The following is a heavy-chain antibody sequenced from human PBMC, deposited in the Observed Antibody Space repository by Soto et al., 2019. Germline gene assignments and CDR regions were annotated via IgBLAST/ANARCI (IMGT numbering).Heavy chain of an antibody. CDR1: GVTVSSYH. Sequence: GSLRLSCAASGVTVSSYHMSWVRQAPGKGLEWVSVLYSAGSADFADSVKGRFTISRDNSKNTLYLQMSSLRAEDTAVYYCARVHSSSYHYFEYWGQGTLVTVSS. D-gene: IGHD6-13*01. CDR3: ARVHSSSYHYFEY. J-gene: IGHJ4*02. V-gene: IGHV3-66*01. CDR2: LYSAGSA.